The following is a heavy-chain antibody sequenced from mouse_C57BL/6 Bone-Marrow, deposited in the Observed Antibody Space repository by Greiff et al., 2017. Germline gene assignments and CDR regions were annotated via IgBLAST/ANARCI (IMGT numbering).Heavy chain of an antibody. J-gene: IGHJ2*01. CDR1: GYTFTSYW. D-gene: IGHD1-1*01. CDR3: SPTVVEGDY. V-gene: IGHV1-64*01. Sequence: VQLQQPGAELVKPGASVKLSCKASGYTFTSYWMHWVKQRPGQGLEWIGMIHPNSGSTNYNEKFKSKATLTVDKSSRTAYMQLSSLTSEDSAVYYCSPTVVEGDYWGQGTTLTVSS. CDR2: IHPNSGST.